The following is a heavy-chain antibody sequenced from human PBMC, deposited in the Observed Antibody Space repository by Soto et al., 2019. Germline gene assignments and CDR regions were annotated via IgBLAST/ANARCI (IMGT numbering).Heavy chain of an antibody. J-gene: IGHJ6*04. CDR3: ARDASFYDFWSGYQLDV. CDR2: ISADNGNT. CDR1: GYTFTSYA. D-gene: IGHD3-3*01. Sequence: ASVKVSCKASGYTFTSYAIHWVRQAPGQRLEWMGWISADNGNTNYSQKLQGRVTMTTDTSTSTAYMELRSLRSDDTAVYYCARDASFYDFWSGYQLDVWGKGTTVTVSS. V-gene: IGHV1-18*01.